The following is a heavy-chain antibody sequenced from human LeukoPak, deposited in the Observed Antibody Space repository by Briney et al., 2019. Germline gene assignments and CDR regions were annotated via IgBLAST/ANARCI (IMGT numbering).Heavy chain of an antibody. CDR2: MNPNSGNT. Sequence: ASVKVSCKASGYTFTSYDINWVRQATGQGLEWMGWMNPNSGNTGYAQKFQGRVTMTTNTSISTAYMELSSLRSEDTAVYYCARREYGSESYHLVYWGQGTLVTVSS. CDR3: ARREYGSESYHLVY. D-gene: IGHD3-10*01. V-gene: IGHV1-8*01. CDR1: GYTFTSYD. J-gene: IGHJ4*02.